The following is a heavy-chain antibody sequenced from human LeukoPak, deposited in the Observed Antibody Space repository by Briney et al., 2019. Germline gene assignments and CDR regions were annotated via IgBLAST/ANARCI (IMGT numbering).Heavy chain of an antibody. CDR2: IYYSGST. Sequence: SETLSLTRTVSGGSISSYYWSWIRQPPGKGLEWIGYIYYSGSTNYNPSLKSRVTISVDTSKNQFSLKLSSVTAADTAVYYCAKLYDSSGYYVDYWGQGTLVTVSS. V-gene: IGHV4-59*01. CDR1: GGSISSYY. CDR3: AKLYDSSGYYVDY. J-gene: IGHJ4*02. D-gene: IGHD3-22*01.